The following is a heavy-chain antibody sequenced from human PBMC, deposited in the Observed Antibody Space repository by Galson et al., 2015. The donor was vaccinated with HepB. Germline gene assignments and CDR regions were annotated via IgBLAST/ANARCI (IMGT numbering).Heavy chain of an antibody. D-gene: IGHD6-19*01. CDR2: IIPIFGTA. V-gene: IGHV1-69*01. Sequence: SCKASGGTFSSYAISWVRQAPGQGLEWMGGIIPIFGTANYAQKFQGRVTITADESTSTAYMELSSLRSEDTAVYYCARDLGAVAGTFDYWGQGTLVTVSS. CDR1: GGTFSSYA. CDR3: ARDLGAVAGTFDY. J-gene: IGHJ4*02.